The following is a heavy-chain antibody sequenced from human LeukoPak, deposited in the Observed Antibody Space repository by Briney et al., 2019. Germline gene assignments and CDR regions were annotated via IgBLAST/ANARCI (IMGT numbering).Heavy chain of an antibody. V-gene: IGHV4-39*07. J-gene: IGHJ4*02. Sequence: SETLSLTCTASGGSISSSSYYWGWIRQPPGKGLEWIGSIYYGGSTYYNPSLKSRVTISVDTSKNQFSLKLSSVTAADTAVYYCARGPYDFWSEYYFDYWGQGTLVTVSS. D-gene: IGHD3-3*01. CDR3: ARGPYDFWSEYYFDY. CDR2: IYYGGST. CDR1: GGSISSSSYY.